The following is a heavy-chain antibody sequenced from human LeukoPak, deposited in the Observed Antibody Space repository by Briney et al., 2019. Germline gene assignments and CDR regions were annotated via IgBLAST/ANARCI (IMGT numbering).Heavy chain of an antibody. Sequence: SETLSLTCTVSGGSMSSNYCSWIRQPPGKGLEFIGYIHYSGSTNYNPSLKSRVTISVDTSKNHFSLKLSSVTAADTAMYYCARTGYGDHFNLWGRGTLVTVSS. J-gene: IGHJ2*01. CDR1: GGSMSSNY. V-gene: IGHV4-59*08. CDR3: ARTGYGDHFNL. D-gene: IGHD4-17*01. CDR2: IHYSGST.